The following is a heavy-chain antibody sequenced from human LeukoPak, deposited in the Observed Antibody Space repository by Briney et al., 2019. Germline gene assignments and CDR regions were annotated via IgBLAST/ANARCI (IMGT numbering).Heavy chain of an antibody. Sequence: ASVKVSCKASGYTFTGYYMHWVRQAPGQGLEWMGWINPNSGGTNYAQKFQGWVTMTRDTSISTAYMELSRLRSDDTAVYYCARGVEADIVVVPAALYGGYYFDYWGQGTLVTVSS. CDR2: INPNSGGT. J-gene: IGHJ4*02. CDR1: GYTFTGYY. D-gene: IGHD2-2*01. CDR3: ARGVEADIVVVPAALYGGYYFDY. V-gene: IGHV1-2*04.